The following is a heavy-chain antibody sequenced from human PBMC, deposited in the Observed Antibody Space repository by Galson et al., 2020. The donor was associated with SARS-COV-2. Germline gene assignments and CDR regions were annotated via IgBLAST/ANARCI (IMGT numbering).Heavy chain of an antibody. CDR1: GFTFSDSA. J-gene: IGHJ4*02. Sequence: GGSLRLSCVASGFTFSDSAMHWVRQASGQGLEWVGRIRSKTNNYATAYAASVRGRFTVSRDDSQNTAYLQMNSLKSEDTAVYYCTTRWSSFDFWGQGALVTVSS. CDR3: TTRWSSFDF. D-gene: IGHD2-15*01. V-gene: IGHV3-73*01. CDR2: IRSKTNNYAT.